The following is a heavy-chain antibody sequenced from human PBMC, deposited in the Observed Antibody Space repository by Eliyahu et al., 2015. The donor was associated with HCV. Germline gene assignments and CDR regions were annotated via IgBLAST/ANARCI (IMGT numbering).Heavy chain of an antibody. Sequence: QVQLQQWGAGLLKPSETLSLTCAVYGGSFSGYYWSWIRQPPGKGLEWIGEINHSGSTNYNPSLKSRVTISVDTSKNQFSLKLSSVTAADTAVYYCARSLWFGAKLYYYYMDVWGKGTTVTVSS. CDR2: INHSGST. J-gene: IGHJ6*03. D-gene: IGHD3-10*01. V-gene: IGHV4-34*01. CDR1: GGSFSGYY. CDR3: ARSLWFGAKLYYYYMDV.